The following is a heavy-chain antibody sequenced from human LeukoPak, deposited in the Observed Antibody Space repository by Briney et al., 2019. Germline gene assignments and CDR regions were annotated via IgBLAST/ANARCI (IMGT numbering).Heavy chain of an antibody. D-gene: IGHD3-22*01. Sequence: GGSLRLSCAASGFTFDDYAMHWVRQAPGKGLEWVSGISWNSGSIGYADSVKGRFTISRDNAKNSLYLQMSSLRAEDTALYYCAKGPNYYDSPDYWGQGTLVTVSS. CDR1: GFTFDDYA. CDR2: ISWNSGSI. J-gene: IGHJ4*02. CDR3: AKGPNYYDSPDY. V-gene: IGHV3-9*01.